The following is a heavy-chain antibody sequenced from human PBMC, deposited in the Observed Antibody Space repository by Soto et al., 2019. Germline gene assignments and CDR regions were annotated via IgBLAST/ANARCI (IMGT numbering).Heavy chain of an antibody. D-gene: IGHD3-22*01. CDR3: TTTYSSGFDY. CDR2: IKSRSDGGAR. CDR1: GVSVSDAW. J-gene: IGHJ4*02. Sequence: GGSLRLSCAVSGVSVSDAWMNWVRQAPGMGPEWLGRIKSRSDGGAREYAGPVQGRFIISIDDSKNTVFLQMNSLETEDTALYYCTTTYSSGFDYWGQGTLVTVSS. V-gene: IGHV3-15*07.